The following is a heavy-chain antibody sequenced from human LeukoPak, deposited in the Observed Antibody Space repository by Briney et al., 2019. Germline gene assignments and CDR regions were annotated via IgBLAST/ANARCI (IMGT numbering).Heavy chain of an antibody. J-gene: IGHJ4*02. V-gene: IGHV3-48*01. CDR1: GFTFSSYS. D-gene: IGHD3-10*01. CDR3: AREGGPWVRKVPIDY. CDR2: ISSSSSTI. Sequence: GGSLRLSCAASGFTFSSYSMNWVRQAPGKGLEWVSYISSSSSTIYYADSVKGRFTISRDNAKNSLYLQMNSLRAEDTAVYYCAREGGPWVRKVPIDYWGQGTLVTVSS.